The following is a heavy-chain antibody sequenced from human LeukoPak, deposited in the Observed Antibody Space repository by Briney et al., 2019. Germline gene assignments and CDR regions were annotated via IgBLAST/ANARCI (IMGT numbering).Heavy chain of an antibody. V-gene: IGHV3-7*01. D-gene: IGHD2-15*01. CDR1: GFTFSSYW. CDR2: IKEDGSEK. J-gene: IGHJ4*02. CDR3: AKNGWLEY. Sequence: GGSLRLSCAASGFTFSSYWMTWVRQAPGKGLEWVANIKEDGSEKYYVDSVKGRFTIPRDNAKKSLYLQMNSLRVEDTAVYFCAKNGWLEYWGQGTLVTVSS.